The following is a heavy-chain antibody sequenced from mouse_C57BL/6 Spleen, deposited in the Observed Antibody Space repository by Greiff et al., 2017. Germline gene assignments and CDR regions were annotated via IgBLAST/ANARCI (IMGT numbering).Heavy chain of an antibody. Sequence: VKLQESGPELVKPGASVKISCKASGYSFTSYYIHWVKQRPGPGLEWIGWIYPGSGNTKYNEKFKGKATLTADTSSSTAYMQLSSLTSEDSAVYYCAREETGPSDYWGQGTTLTVSS. CDR1: GYSFTSYY. D-gene: IGHD4-1*01. CDR2: IYPGSGNT. J-gene: IGHJ2*01. CDR3: AREETGPSDY. V-gene: IGHV1-66*01.